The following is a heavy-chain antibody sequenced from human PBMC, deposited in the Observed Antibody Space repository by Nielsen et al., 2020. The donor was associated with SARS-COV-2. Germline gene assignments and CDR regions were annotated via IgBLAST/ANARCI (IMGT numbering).Heavy chain of an antibody. CDR2: ISSSSGTI. D-gene: IGHD6-13*01. CDR3: ARDQSIAAAGTVYYYYGMDV. V-gene: IGHV3-48*01. J-gene: IGHJ6*02. Sequence: WIRQPPGKGLEWVSYISSSSGTIYYADSVKGRFTISRDNAKNSLYLQMNSLRAEDTAVYYCARDQSIAAAGTVYYYYGMDVWGQGTTVTVSS.